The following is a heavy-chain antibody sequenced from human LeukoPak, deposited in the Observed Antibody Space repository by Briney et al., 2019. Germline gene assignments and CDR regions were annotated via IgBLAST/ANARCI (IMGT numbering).Heavy chain of an antibody. CDR3: GRIAINENNGMDV. CDR1: GFKFSDHY. Sequence: GGSQRLSCAASGFKFSDHYVDWGRQAPGKGLEWVGRSRNKASSYTTEYAASVEGRFTISRDVSESSLYLQMNSLRTEDTAVYYCGRIAINENNGMDVWGQGTTVTVSS. V-gene: IGHV3-72*01. CDR2: SRNKASSYTT. D-gene: IGHD1/OR15-1a*01. J-gene: IGHJ6*02.